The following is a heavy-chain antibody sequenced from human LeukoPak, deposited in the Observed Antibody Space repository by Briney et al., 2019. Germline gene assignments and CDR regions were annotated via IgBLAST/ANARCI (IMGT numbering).Heavy chain of an antibody. Sequence: GASVKVSCKASGGTFSSHAISWVRQAPGQGLEWMGGIIPIFGTANYAQKFQGRVTITADESTSTAYMELSSLRSEDTAVYYCASTVKYSSGWSAAWHFDYWGQGTLVTVSS. CDR3: ASTVKYSSGWSAAWHFDY. V-gene: IGHV1-69*13. CDR2: IIPIFGTA. J-gene: IGHJ4*02. CDR1: GGTFSSHA. D-gene: IGHD6-19*01.